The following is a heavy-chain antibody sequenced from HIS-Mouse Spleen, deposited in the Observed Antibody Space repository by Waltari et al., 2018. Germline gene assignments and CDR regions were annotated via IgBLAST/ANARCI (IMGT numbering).Heavy chain of an antibody. CDR1: GGPLSSSSYY. CDR2: IYYSGST. V-gene: IGHV4-39*07. D-gene: IGHD6-13*01. J-gene: IGHJ2*01. Sequence: QLQLQESGPGLVKPSETLSLTCPVPGGPLSSSSYYWGWLRQPPGKGLEWIGSIYYSGSTYYNPSLKSRVTISVDTSKNQFSLKLSSVTAADTAVYYCAREIPYSSSWYDWYFDLWGRGTLVTVSS. CDR3: AREIPYSSSWYDWYFDL.